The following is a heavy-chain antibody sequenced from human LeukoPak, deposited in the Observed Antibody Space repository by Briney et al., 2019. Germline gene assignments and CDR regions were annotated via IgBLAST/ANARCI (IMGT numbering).Heavy chain of an antibody. CDR3: ARSPLRYSGGDAPLDY. D-gene: IGHD3-9*01. CDR2: IYYSGST. CDR1: GGPISSYY. J-gene: IGHJ4*02. Sequence: SETLSLTCTVSGGPISSYYWSWIRQPPGKGLEWIGYIYYSGSTNYNPSLKSRATISVDTSKNQFSLKLSSVTAADTAVYYCARSPLRYSGGDAPLDYWGQGTLVTVSS. V-gene: IGHV4-59*01.